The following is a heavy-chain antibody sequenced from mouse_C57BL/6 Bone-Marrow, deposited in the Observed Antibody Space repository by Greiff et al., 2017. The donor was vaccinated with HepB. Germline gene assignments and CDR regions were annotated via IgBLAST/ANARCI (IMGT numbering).Heavy chain of an antibody. CDR1: GFTFSDYY. CDR3: ARGPGFAY. CDR2: INYDGSST. Sequence: KLVESEGGLVQPGSSMKLSCTASGFTFSDYYMAWVRPVPEKGLEWVANINYDGSSTYYLDSFKSRFIISRDNAKNILYLQLSSLKSEDTATYYCARGPGFAYWGQGTLVTVSA. V-gene: IGHV5-16*01. J-gene: IGHJ3*01.